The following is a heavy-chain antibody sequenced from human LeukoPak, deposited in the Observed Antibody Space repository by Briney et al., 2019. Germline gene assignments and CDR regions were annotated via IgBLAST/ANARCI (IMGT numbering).Heavy chain of an antibody. D-gene: IGHD3-10*01. CDR3: AKDSMRGGFGELSH. V-gene: IGHV3-30*02. CDR1: GFTYSHNG. J-gene: IGHJ4*02. CDR2: IRYDGSNK. Sequence: SGGSLRLSCVASGFTYSHNGMHWVRQAPGKGLEWVAFIRYDGSNKYYADSVKGRFTISRDNSKNTLYLQMNSLRAEDTALYYCAKDSMRGGFGELSHWGQGTLVTVSS.